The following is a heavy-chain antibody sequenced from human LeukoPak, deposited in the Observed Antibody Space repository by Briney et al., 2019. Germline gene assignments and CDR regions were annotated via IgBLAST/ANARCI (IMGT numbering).Heavy chain of an antibody. Sequence: SETLSLTCTVSGGSISSGGYYWSWIRQHPEKGLEWIGYIYYSGSTYYNPSLKSRVTISVDTSKNQFSLKLSSVTAADTAVYYCARGIYGSGYYDWGQGTLVTVSS. CDR2: IYYSGST. V-gene: IGHV4-31*03. D-gene: IGHD3-22*01. J-gene: IGHJ4*02. CDR1: GGSISSGGYY. CDR3: ARGIYGSGYYD.